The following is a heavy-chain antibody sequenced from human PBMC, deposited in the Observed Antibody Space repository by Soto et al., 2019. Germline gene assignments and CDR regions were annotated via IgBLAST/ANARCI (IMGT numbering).Heavy chain of an antibody. CDR1: GDSIRSGDYY. D-gene: IGHD3-10*01. CDR2: IYYSGTT. CDR3: AREDYYYGSGSYYH. Sequence: SETLSLTCLVSGDSIRSGDYYWSWIRQPPGKGLEWIGYIYYSGTTYYNPSLKSRVTISVDTSKNQFSLKLSSVTAADTAVYYCAREDYYYGSGSYYHWGLGTLVTVSS. J-gene: IGHJ5*02. V-gene: IGHV4-30-4*01.